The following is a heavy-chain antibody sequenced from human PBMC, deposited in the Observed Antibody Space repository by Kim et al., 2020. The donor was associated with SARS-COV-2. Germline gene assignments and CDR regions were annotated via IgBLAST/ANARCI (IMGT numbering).Heavy chain of an antibody. Sequence: GGSLRLSCAASGFTFSSYAMTWVRQAPGKGLEWVSAVSGSGSSTSYADSVTGRFTISRDSSKNTLYQQMNRRRAEGTAVCYCAKDLVYGPGSLYYYYGLDVGGQGTTVSVSS. D-gene: IGHD3-10*01. CDR2: VSGSGSST. CDR3: AKDLVYGPGSLYYYYGLDV. CDR1: GFTFSSYA. J-gene: IGHJ6*02. V-gene: IGHV3-23*01.